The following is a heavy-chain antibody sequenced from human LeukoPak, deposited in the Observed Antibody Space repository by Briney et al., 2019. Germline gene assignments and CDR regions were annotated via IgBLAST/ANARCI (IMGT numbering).Heavy chain of an antibody. J-gene: IGHJ4*02. CDR3: ARGCGGSCYRHDY. V-gene: IGHV3-33*01. D-gene: IGHD2-15*01. Sequence: GGSLRLSCAASGFTFSTYGMHWVRQAPGKGLEGVAVIWYDGSDEYYADSVKGRFTISRDNSKNTLYLQMNSLRAEDTAVYYCARGCGGSCYRHDYWGQGTQVTVSS. CDR1: GFTFSTYG. CDR2: IWYDGSDE.